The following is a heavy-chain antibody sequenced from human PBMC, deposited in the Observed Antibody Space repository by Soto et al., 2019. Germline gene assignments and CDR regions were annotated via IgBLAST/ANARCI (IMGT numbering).Heavy chain of an antibody. J-gene: IGHJ4*02. CDR3: GKGSYWSLGGGGHY. D-gene: IGHD3-16*01. V-gene: IGHV3-23*01. CDR1: GLTFSNYA. CDR2: ISGSGGST. Sequence: EVQLLESGGGLVQPGGSLRLSCAASGLTFSNYAMSWVRQAPGKGLEWVSAISGSGGSTLYADSVKGRFTISRDNSQKTPYLEKDHLRGEGTAGYFWGKGSYWSLGGGGHYLGQGTLVTVSS.